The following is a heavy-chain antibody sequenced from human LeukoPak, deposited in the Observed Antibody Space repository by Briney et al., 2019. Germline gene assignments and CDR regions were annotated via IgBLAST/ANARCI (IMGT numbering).Heavy chain of an antibody. J-gene: IGHJ6*03. CDR2: INPNSGGT. Sequence: GASVKVSCKASGYTFTGYYMHWVRQAPGQGLEWMGWINPNSGGTNYAQKFQGRVTMTRDTSISTAYMELSRLRSDDTAVYYCARAKNWNNLGDYYYYMDVWGKGTTVTVSS. CDR1: GYTFTGYY. D-gene: IGHD1/OR15-1a*01. V-gene: IGHV1-2*02. CDR3: ARAKNWNNLGDYYYYMDV.